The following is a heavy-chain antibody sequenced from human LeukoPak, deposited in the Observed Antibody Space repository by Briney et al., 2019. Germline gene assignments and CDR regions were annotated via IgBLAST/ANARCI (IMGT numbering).Heavy chain of an antibody. CDR1: GYTFTSYG. Sequence: ASVKVSCKASGYTFTSYGISWVRQAPGQGLEWMGWISAYNGNTDYAQKLQGRVTMTTDTSTSTAYMELRSLRSDDTAVYYCARSDLTSGYDFGDYWGQGTLVTVSS. V-gene: IGHV1-18*01. CDR2: ISAYNGNT. CDR3: ARSDLTSGYDFGDY. J-gene: IGHJ4*02. D-gene: IGHD5-12*01.